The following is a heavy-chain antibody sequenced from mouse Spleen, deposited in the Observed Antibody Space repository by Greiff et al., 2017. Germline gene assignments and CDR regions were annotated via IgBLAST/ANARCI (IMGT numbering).Heavy chain of an antibody. D-gene: IGHD1-1*01. CDR3: ARSRTTTAMDY. Sequence: VQLQQSGAELARPGASVKMSCKASGYTFTSYTMHWVKQRPGQGLEWIGYINPSSGYTKYNQKFKDKATLTADKSSSTAYMQLSSLTSEDSAVYYCARSRTTTAMDYWGQGTSVTVSS. V-gene: IGHV1-4*01. J-gene: IGHJ4*01. CDR1: GYTFTSYT. CDR2: INPSSGYT.